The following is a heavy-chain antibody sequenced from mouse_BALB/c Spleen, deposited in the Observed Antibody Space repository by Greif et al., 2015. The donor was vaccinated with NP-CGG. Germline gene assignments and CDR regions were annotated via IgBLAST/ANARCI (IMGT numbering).Heavy chain of an antibody. Sequence: QVQLQHSGAELAKPGASVKMSCKASGYTFTSYWMHWVKQRPGQGLEWIGYINPSTGYTEYNQKFKDKATLTADKSSSTAYMQLSSLTSEDSAVYYCARSTTVVATGPFAYWGQGTLVTVSA. V-gene: IGHV1-7*01. J-gene: IGHJ3*01. CDR3: ARSTTVVATGPFAY. D-gene: IGHD1-1*01. CDR2: INPSTGYT. CDR1: GYTFTSYW.